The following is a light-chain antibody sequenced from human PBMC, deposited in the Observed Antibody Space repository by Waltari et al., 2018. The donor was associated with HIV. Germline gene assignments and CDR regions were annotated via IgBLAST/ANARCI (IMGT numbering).Light chain of an antibody. J-gene: IGLJ3*02. CDR1: SSNIGSNT. V-gene: IGLV1-44*01. CDR2: SNN. Sequence: QSVLTQPPSASGTPGRRVTISCSGSSSNIGSNTVNWYQQLPETAPKLLIYSNNQRPSGGPDRFSGSKSGTSASLAISGLQSEDEADYYCATWDDSLSWVFGGGTKLTVL. CDR3: ATWDDSLSWV.